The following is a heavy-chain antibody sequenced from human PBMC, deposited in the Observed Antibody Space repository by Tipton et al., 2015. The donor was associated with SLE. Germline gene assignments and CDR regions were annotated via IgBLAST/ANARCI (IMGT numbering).Heavy chain of an antibody. CDR3: ARDLDSSLGY. CDR1: GFTSSSYS. D-gene: IGHD6-6*01. V-gene: IGHV3-48*01. J-gene: IGHJ4*02. Sequence: SLRLSCAASGFTSSSYSMNWVRQAPGKGLEWVSYISSSRSTIYYADSVKGRFTISRDNAKNSLYLQMNSLRAEDTAVYYCARDLDSSLGYWGQGTLVTVSS. CDR2: ISSSRSTI.